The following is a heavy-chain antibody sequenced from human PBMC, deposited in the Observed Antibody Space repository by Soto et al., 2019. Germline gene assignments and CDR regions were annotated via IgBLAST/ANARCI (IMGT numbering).Heavy chain of an antibody. CDR1: GYTFTSYG. V-gene: IGHV1-18*01. D-gene: IGHD3-22*01. CDR2: ISAYNGNT. J-gene: IGHJ4*02. CDR3: AREVSNYYYDSSGYLDY. Sequence: ASVKVSCTASGYTFTSYGISWVRQAPGQGLEWMGWISAYNGNTNYAQKLQGRVTMTTDTSTSTAYMELRSLRSDDTAVYYCAREVSNYYYDSSGYLDYWGQGTLVTVSS.